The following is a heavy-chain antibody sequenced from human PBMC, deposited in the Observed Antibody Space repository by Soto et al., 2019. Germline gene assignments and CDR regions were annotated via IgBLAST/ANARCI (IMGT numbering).Heavy chain of an antibody. CDR1: GFTFSSYA. Sequence: QVQLVESGGGVVQPGRSLRLSCAASGFTFSSYAMHWVRQAPGKGLEWVAVISYDGSNKYYADSVKGRFTISRDNSKNTLYLQMNSLRAEDTAVYYCARDGGYGDYYWFDPWGQGTLVTVSS. D-gene: IGHD4-17*01. CDR3: ARDGGYGDYYWFDP. CDR2: ISYDGSNK. V-gene: IGHV3-30-3*01. J-gene: IGHJ5*02.